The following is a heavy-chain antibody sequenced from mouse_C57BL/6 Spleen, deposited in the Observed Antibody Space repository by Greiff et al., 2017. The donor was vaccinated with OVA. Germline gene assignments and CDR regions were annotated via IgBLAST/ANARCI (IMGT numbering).Heavy chain of an antibody. Sequence: VPLQQSGPELVPPVSSVPLSFPASFFAFRSSWLYLVPQRPGPVLAWIGRIYPGDGDPNYNGKFKGQATLTADKSSSTAYRQLSSLTSEDSAVYFGARDYYGSSYRYFDVWGTGTTVTVSS. D-gene: IGHD1-1*01. V-gene: IGHV1-82*01. CDR2: IYPGDGDP. CDR1: FFAFRSSW. CDR3: ARDYYGSSYRYFDV. J-gene: IGHJ1*03.